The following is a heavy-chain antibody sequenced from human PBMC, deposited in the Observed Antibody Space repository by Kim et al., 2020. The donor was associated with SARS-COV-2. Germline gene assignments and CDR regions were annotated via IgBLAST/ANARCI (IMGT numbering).Heavy chain of an antibody. CDR3: ARRQDSRYCGGDCYSPNYYYYGMDV. CDR2: IYYSGST. D-gene: IGHD2-21*01. Sequence: SETLSLTCTVSGGSISSSSYYWGWIRQPPGKGLEWIGSIYYSGSTYYTPSLKSRVTISVDTSKNQFSLKLSSVTAADTAVYYCARRQDSRYCGGDCYSPNYYYYGMDVWGQGTTVTVSS. J-gene: IGHJ6*02. CDR1: GGSISSSSYY. V-gene: IGHV4-39*01.